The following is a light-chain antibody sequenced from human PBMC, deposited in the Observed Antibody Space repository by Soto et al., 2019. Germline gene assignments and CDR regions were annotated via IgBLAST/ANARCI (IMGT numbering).Light chain of an antibody. Sequence: SVLTQPASVSGSPGQSITISCTGSSDDIGTYEYVSWYQQYPGKAPKLLIYDVGARPSGISDRFSGSKSGNTASLTVSGLRAEDEADYYCSSYAGSSNVFGTGTKGTV. J-gene: IGLJ1*01. CDR1: SDDIGTYEY. CDR2: DVG. CDR3: SSYAGSSNV. V-gene: IGLV2-14*03.